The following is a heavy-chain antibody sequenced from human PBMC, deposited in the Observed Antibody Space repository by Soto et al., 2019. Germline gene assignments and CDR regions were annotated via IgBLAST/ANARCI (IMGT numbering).Heavy chain of an antibody. D-gene: IGHD3-10*01. Sequence: SETLSLTCTVSGGSISSGDYYWSWIRQPPGKGLEWIGYIYYSGSTYYNPSLKSRVTISVDTSKNQFSLKLSSVTAADTAVYYCARDRRVRGVDYWGQGTLVTVSS. CDR2: IYYSGST. CDR3: ARDRRVRGVDY. J-gene: IGHJ4*02. V-gene: IGHV4-30-4*01. CDR1: GGSISSGDYY.